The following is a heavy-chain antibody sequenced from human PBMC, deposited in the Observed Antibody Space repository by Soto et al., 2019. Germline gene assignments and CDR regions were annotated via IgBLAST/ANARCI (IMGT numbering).Heavy chain of an antibody. CDR3: ARGRDGYNDNYYYYGIDV. CDR1: GFTFSSYA. CDR2: ISYDGSNK. Sequence: QVQLVESGGGVVQPGRSLRLSCAASGFTFSSYAMHWVRQAPGKGLEWVAVISYDGSNKYYADSVKGRFTISRDNSKNKLYLQMNSLRAEDTAVYYCARGRDGYNDNYYYYGIDVWGQGTTVTVSS. D-gene: IGHD3-22*01. J-gene: IGHJ6*02. V-gene: IGHV3-30-3*01.